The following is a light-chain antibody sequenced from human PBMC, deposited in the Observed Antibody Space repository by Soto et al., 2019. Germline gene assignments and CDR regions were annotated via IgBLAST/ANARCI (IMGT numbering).Light chain of an antibody. CDR3: AAWDDSLSGPV. CDR1: SSNIGSNT. CDR2: SNS. J-gene: IGLJ7*01. V-gene: IGLV1-44*01. Sequence: QSVLTQPPSASGTPGQRVTISCSGSSSNIGSNTVNWYQQLPGTAPKILIYSNSQRPSGVPDRFSGSKSGTSASLTISGLQSEDEADYYCAAWDDSLSGPVFGGGTQLTVL.